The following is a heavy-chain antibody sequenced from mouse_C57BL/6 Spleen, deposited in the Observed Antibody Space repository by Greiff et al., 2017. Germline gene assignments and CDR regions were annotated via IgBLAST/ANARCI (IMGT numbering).Heavy chain of an antibody. J-gene: IGHJ4*01. CDR1: GYTFTSYW. D-gene: IGHD1-1*01. CDR3: ERRYGSSYGAMDY. Sequence: QVQLQQPGAELVRPGSSVKLSCKASGYTFTSYWMHWVKQRPIQGLEWIGNIDPSDSETHYNQKFKDKATLTVDKSSSTAYMQLSSLTSEDSAVYYCERRYGSSYGAMDYWGQGTSVTVSS. CDR2: IDPSDSET. V-gene: IGHV1-52*01.